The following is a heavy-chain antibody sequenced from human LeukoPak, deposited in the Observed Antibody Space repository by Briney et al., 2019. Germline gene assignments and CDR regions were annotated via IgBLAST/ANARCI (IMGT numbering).Heavy chain of an antibody. CDR3: AKDVVYNLVRGGDYYGMDV. V-gene: IGHV3-23*01. CDR1: GFTFSTYA. CDR2: ISGSGSST. D-gene: IGHD3-10*01. J-gene: IGHJ6*02. Sequence: GGSLRLSCAASGFTFSTYAMSWVRQAPGKGLEWVSGISGSGSSTHYAGSVKGRSTISRDNSKNTLFLQMNSLRAEDTAVYYCAKDVVYNLVRGGDYYGMDVWGQGTMVTVSS.